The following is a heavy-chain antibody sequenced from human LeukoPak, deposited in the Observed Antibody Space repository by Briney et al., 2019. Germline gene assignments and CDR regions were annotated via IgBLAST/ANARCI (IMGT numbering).Heavy chain of an antibody. CDR1: GGSISSSSYY. D-gene: IGHD2-21*01. CDR2: IYTSGST. Sequence: SETLSLTCTVSGGSISSSSYYWGWIRQPPGKGLEWIGRIYTSGSTNYNPSLKSRVTMSVDTSKNQFSLKLSSVTAADTAVYYCARGVGFDPWGQGTLVTVSS. J-gene: IGHJ5*02. CDR3: ARGVGFDP. V-gene: IGHV4-39*07.